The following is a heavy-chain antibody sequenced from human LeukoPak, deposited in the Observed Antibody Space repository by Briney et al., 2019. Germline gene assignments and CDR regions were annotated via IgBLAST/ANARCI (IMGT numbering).Heavy chain of an antibody. J-gene: IGHJ6*02. CDR1: GFTFSSYA. Sequence: GGSLRLSCAASGFTFSSYAMHWVRQAPGKGLEWVAVISYDGSNKYYADSVKGRFTISRDNSKNTPYLQMNSLRAEDTAVYYCARDPTEAGRAYYYGMDVWGQGTTVTVSS. D-gene: IGHD6-19*01. CDR3: ARDPTEAGRAYYYGMDV. V-gene: IGHV3-30-3*01. CDR2: ISYDGSNK.